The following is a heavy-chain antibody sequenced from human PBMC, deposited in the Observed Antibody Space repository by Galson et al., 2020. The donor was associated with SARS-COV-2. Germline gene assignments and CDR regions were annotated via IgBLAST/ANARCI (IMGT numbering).Heavy chain of an antibody. J-gene: IGHJ6*02. CDR2: INHSGST. CDR1: GGSFSGYY. D-gene: IGHD4-17*01. CDR3: ARGHTVTTWYYYYYGMEV. V-gene: IGHV4-34*01. Sequence: SETLSLTCAVYGGSFSGYYWSWIRQPPGKGLEWIGEINHSGSTNYNPSLKSRVTISVDTSKNQFSLKLSSVTAADTAVYYCARGHTVTTWYYYYYGMEVWGQGTTVTVSS.